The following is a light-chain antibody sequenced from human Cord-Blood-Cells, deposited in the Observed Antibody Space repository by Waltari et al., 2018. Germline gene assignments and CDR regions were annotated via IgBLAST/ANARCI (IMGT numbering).Light chain of an antibody. V-gene: IGKV1-39*01. CDR2: AAS. CDR1: QSISSY. CDR3: QQSYSTLIFT. Sequence: DIQMTQSPSSLSASVGDRVTITCRASQSISSYLNWYQQKPGKAPKLLIYAASSLQSGVPSRFSGSGSGTDCTLTSISLQTEYFATYYCQQSYSTLIFTFGPGTKVDIK. J-gene: IGKJ3*01.